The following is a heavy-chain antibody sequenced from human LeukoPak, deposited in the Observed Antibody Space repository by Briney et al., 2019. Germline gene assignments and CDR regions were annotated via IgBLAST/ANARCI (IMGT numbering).Heavy chain of an antibody. V-gene: IGHV3-33*01. CDR1: GFTFSSYG. CDR3: ARETYCYDQTSGDAFDI. D-gene: IGHD3-22*01. Sequence: GRSLRLSCAASGFTFSSYGMHWVRQAPGKGLEWVAVIWYDGSNKYYADSVKGRFTISRDNSKNTLYLQMNSLRAEDTAVYYCARETYCYDQTSGDAFDIWGQGTMVTVSS. CDR2: IWYDGSNK. J-gene: IGHJ3*02.